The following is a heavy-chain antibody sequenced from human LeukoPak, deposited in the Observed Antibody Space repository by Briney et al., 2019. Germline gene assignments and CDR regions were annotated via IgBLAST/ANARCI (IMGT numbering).Heavy chain of an antibody. J-gene: IGHJ4*02. Sequence: PSETLSLTCTVSGGSISSYYWNWIRQPPGKGLEWIGYIFYSGRTSYNPSLKSRVTLSVDTSKNWFSLRLTSVTAADTAVYYCASRKLGNDYWGQGTLVTVSS. V-gene: IGHV4-59*01. CDR1: GGSISSYY. CDR3: ASRKLGNDY. D-gene: IGHD7-27*01. CDR2: IFYSGRT.